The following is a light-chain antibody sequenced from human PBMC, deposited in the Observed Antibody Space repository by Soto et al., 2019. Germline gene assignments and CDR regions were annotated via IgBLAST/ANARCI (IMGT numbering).Light chain of an antibody. CDR2: DDS. J-gene: IGLJ1*01. V-gene: IGLV1-40*01. Sequence: QSVLTQPPSVSGAPGQRVTISCTGSSSNIGAGYDVHWYQQLPGTAPKLLIYDDSNRPSGVPDRFSGSKSGTSASLAITGLQAEDEADYYCQSYDSSLSGYGFGTGTKLTVL. CDR3: QSYDSSLSGYG. CDR1: SSNIGAGYD.